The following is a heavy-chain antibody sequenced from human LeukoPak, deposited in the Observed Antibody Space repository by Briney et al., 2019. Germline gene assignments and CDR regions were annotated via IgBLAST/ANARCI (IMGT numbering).Heavy chain of an antibody. CDR3: AKGYSSSSGFYFDY. Sequence: GGSLRLSCAASGFTLNTYSMNWVRQAPGKGLEWVSSISSTGSDMYYVDSVKGRFTISRDNAKNSLYLQMNSLRAEDTALYYCAKGYSSSSGFYFDYWGQGTLVTVSS. CDR1: GFTLNTYS. D-gene: IGHD6-6*01. J-gene: IGHJ4*02. V-gene: IGHV3-21*04. CDR2: ISSTGSDM.